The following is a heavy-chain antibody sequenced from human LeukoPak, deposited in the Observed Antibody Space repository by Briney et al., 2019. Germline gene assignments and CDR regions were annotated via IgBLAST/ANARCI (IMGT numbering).Heavy chain of an antibody. D-gene: IGHD6-6*01. Sequence: SETLSLTCTVSGGSISSSSYYWGWIRQPPGKGLEWIGSIYYSGSTYYNPSLKSRVTISVDTSKNQSSLKLSSVTAADTAVYYCASRIAARPFDYWGQGTLVTVSS. CDR1: GGSISSSSYY. CDR2: IYYSGST. CDR3: ASRIAARPFDY. V-gene: IGHV4-39*01. J-gene: IGHJ4*02.